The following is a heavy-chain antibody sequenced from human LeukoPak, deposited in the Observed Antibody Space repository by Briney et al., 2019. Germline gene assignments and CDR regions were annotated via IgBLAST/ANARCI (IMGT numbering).Heavy chain of an antibody. V-gene: IGHV4-30-2*01. Sequence: SQTLSLTCTVSGGSIISGDYFWSWIRQPSGKGLEWIGYIHHSGSTYYNPSLKSRVTISVVTSKNQFYLRVSSVTAADTAVYYCARRGSSWYYFDYWGQGTLVTVSS. CDR2: IHHSGST. CDR3: ARRGSSWYYFDY. CDR1: GGSIISGDYF. D-gene: IGHD6-13*01. J-gene: IGHJ4*02.